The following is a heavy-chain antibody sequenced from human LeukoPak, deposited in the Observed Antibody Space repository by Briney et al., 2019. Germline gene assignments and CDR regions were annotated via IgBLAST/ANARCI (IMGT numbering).Heavy chain of an antibody. Sequence: GGSLRLSCAASGFTFSSYAMHWVRQAPGKGLEWVAVISYDGSNKYYADSVKGRFTISRDNSKNTLYLQMNSLRAEDTAVYYCAKHLALVGATTTYDYWGQGTLVIVSS. J-gene: IGHJ4*02. V-gene: IGHV3-30*04. D-gene: IGHD1-26*01. CDR2: ISYDGSNK. CDR1: GFTFSSYA. CDR3: AKHLALVGATTTYDY.